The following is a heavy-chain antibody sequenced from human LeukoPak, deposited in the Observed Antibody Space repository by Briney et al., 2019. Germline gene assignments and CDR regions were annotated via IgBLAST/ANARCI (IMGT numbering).Heavy chain of an antibody. V-gene: IGHV4-39*01. CDR3: ASRPHLYCSGGSCYSRYYYYGMDV. CDR1: GGSISSSSYY. Sequence: PSETLSLTCTVSGGSISSSSYYWGWIRQPPGKGLEWIGSIYYSGSTYYNPSLKSRVTISVDTSKNQFSLKLSSVTGADTAVYYCASRPHLYCSGGSCYSRYYYYGMDVWGQGTTVTVSS. CDR2: IYYSGST. D-gene: IGHD2-15*01. J-gene: IGHJ6*02.